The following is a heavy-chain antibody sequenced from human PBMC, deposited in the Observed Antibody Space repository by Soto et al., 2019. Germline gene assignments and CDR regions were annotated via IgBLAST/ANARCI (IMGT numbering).Heavy chain of an antibody. CDR1: GYTVTSYY. D-gene: IGHD1-26*01. CDR2: INPSGGST. V-gene: IGHV1-46*01. J-gene: IGHJ4*02. CDR3: ARDSGSYYKYYYSAY. Sequence: GASVKVSCKASGYTVTSYYMHWVRQAPGQGLEWMGIINPSGGSTSYAQKFQGRVTMTRDTSTSTVYMELSSLRSEDTDVYYCARDSGSYYKYYYSAYWGQGPLVTVSS.